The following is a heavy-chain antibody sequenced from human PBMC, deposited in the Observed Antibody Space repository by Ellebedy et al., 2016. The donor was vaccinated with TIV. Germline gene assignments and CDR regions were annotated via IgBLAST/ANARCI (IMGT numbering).Heavy chain of an antibody. D-gene: IGHD5-24*01. J-gene: IGHJ4*02. Sequence: SETLSLTXTVSGGSISSSSYYWGWIRQPPGKGLEWIGEINHSGSTNYNPSLKSRVTISVDTSKNQFSLKLSSVTAADTAVYYCARVWRWLQWYYFDYWGQGTLVTVSS. CDR2: INHSGST. CDR1: GGSISSSSYY. CDR3: ARVWRWLQWYYFDY. V-gene: IGHV4-39*07.